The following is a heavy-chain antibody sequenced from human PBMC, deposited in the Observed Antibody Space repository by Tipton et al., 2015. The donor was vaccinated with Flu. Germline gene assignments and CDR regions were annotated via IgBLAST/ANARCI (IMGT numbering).Heavy chain of an antibody. CDR3: ARDEQYSSVWTLSYYYYGMDV. J-gene: IGHJ6*02. CDR2: ISYDGSNK. Sequence: SLRLSCAASGFTFSSYAMHWVRQAPGKGLEWVAVISYDGSNKYYADSVKGRFTISRDNSKNTLYLQMNSLRAEDTAVYYCARDEQYSSVWTLSYYYYGMDVWGQGTTVTVSS. D-gene: IGHD6-19*01. CDR1: GFTFSSYA. V-gene: IGHV3-30*04.